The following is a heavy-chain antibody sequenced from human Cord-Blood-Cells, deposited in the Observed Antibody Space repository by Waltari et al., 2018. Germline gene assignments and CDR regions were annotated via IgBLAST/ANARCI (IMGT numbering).Heavy chain of an antibody. D-gene: IGHD3-10*01. J-gene: IGHJ6*02. V-gene: IGHV1-69*01. CDR2: IIPIFGTA. Sequence: QVQLVQSGAEVKKPASSVKVSCTASGGTFSSYAISWVREAPGHGLEWMGGIIPIFGTANYAQKFQGRVTITADESTSTAYMELSSLRSEDTAVYYCAREGYYGSGSYPSYYGMDVWGQGTTVTVSS. CDR1: GGTFSSYA. CDR3: AREGYYGSGSYPSYYGMDV.